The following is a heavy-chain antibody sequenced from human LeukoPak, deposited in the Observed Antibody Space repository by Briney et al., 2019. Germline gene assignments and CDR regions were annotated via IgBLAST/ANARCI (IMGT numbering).Heavy chain of an antibody. V-gene: IGHV4-30-4*01. CDR2: IYYSGST. Sequence: SETLSLTCTVSGGSISSGDYYWSWIRQPPGKGLEWIGYIYYSGSTYYNPSLKSRVTISVDTSKNQFSLKLSSVTAADTAVYYCARDYDSSGYLDYWGQGTLVTVSS. D-gene: IGHD3-22*01. CDR1: GGSISSGDYY. CDR3: ARDYDSSGYLDY. J-gene: IGHJ4*02.